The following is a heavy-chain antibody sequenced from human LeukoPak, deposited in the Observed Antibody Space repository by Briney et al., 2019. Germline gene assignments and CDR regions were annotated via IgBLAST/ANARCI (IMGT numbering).Heavy chain of an antibody. CDR3: ARGGGGNSYGVDY. CDR2: IYSGGST. CDR1: GFTVSSNY. V-gene: IGHV3-66*01. D-gene: IGHD5-18*01. Sequence: PGGSLRLSCAASGFTVSSNYMSWVRQAPGKGLEWVSVIYSGGSTYYADSVKGRFTISRDNSKNTLYLQMNSLRVEDTAVHYCARGGGGNSYGVDYWGQGTLVTVSS. J-gene: IGHJ4*02.